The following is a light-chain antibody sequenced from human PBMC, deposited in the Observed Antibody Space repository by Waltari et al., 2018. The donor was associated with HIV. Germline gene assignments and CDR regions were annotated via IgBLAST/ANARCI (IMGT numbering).Light chain of an antibody. CDR2: DVS. CDR1: SSYVGGYKY. V-gene: IGLV2-11*01. CDR3: CSYAGSYSYV. J-gene: IGLJ1*01. Sequence: QSALTQPRSVTGSPGQSVSISCTGSSSYVGGYKYVSWYEQHPGKAPKLMIYDVSKRPSGFPDRFSGSKSGNTASLTISGLQAEDEADYYCCSYAGSYSYVFGTGTKVTVL.